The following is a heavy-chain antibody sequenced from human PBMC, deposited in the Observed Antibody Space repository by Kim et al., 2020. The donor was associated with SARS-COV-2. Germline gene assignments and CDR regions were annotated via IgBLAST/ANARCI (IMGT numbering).Heavy chain of an antibody. CDR3: ATDFIWSKVVGAHYGMDV. V-gene: IGHV1-24*01. D-gene: IGHD1-26*01. Sequence: ASVKVSCKVSGYTLTELSMHWVRQAPGKGLEWMGGFDPEDGETIYAQKFQGRVTMTEDTSTDTAYMELSSLRSEDTAVYYCATDFIWSKVVGAHYGMDVWGQGTTVTVSS. CDR1: GYTLTELS. J-gene: IGHJ6*02. CDR2: FDPEDGET.